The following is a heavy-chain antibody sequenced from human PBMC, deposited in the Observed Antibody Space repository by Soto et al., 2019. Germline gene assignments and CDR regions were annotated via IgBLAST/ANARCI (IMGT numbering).Heavy chain of an antibody. CDR3: AKGGKIAAAGIFDY. CDR2: ISYDGSNK. V-gene: IGHV3-30*18. D-gene: IGHD6-13*01. Sequence: GGSLRLSCAASGFTFSSYGMHWVRQAPGKGLEWVAVISYDGSNKYYADSVKGRFTISRDNSKNTLYLQMNSLRAEDTAVYYCAKGGKIAAAGIFDYWGQGTLVTVSS. J-gene: IGHJ4*02. CDR1: GFTFSSYG.